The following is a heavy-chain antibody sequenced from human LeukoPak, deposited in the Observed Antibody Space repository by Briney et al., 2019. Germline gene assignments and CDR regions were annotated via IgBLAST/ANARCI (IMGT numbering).Heavy chain of an antibody. CDR1: GGSFSGYY. J-gene: IGHJ4*02. V-gene: IGHV4-34*01. D-gene: IGHD3-22*01. CDR2: INHSGST. CDR3: ARGRYYYDSSGYGPKYYFDY. Sequence: PSETLSLTCAVYGGSFSGYYWSWIRQPPGKGLEWIGEINHSGSTNYNPSLKSRVTISVDTSKNQFSLKLGSVTAADTAVYYCARGRYYYDSSGYGPKYYFDYWGQGTLVTVSS.